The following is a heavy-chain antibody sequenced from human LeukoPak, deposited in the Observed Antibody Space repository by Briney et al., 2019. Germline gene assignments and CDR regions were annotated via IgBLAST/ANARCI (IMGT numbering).Heavy chain of an antibody. CDR1: GYTFTSYY. CDR2: INPSGGST. CDR3: AACTDPPYYYGSGSCIYFDY. Sequence: ASVKVSCKASGYTFTSYYMHWVRQAPGQGLEWMGIINPSGGSTSYAQKFQGRVTMTRDMSTSTVYMELSSLRSEDTAVYYCAACTDPPYYYGSGSCIYFDYWGQGTLVTVSS. D-gene: IGHD3-10*01. J-gene: IGHJ4*02. V-gene: IGHV1-46*01.